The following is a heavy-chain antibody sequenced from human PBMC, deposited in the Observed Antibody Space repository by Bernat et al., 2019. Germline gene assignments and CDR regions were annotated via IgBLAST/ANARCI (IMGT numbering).Heavy chain of an antibody. Sequence: EVQLLESGGGLVQPGGSLRLSCAASGFIFSSNAMSWVRQAPEKGLEWVSTISHDGCTYYADSVKGRFTISKDNSKNTLYLQMDSLRAEDTAVYYCEKDGAARPWPRFDYWGEGTLITVSS. V-gene: IGHV3-23*01. D-gene: IGHD6-6*01. CDR3: EKDGAARPWPRFDY. J-gene: IGHJ4*02. CDR1: GFIFSSNA. CDR2: ISHDGCT.